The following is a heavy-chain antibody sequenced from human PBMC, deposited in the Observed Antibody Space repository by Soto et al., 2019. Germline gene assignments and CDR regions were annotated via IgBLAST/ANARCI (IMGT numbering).Heavy chain of an antibody. V-gene: IGHV3-23*01. CDR3: ARGDRGGSGSPASYYYSGLDV. J-gene: IGHJ6*02. Sequence: DVQLLESGGHLVQPGGSLRLSCAASGFTFSSYAMSWVRQAPGKGLEWVSSVSAGGDMTYYSDSVKGRFTISRDNSNNALFRQMNSLRIEDTALYYCARGDRGGSGSPASYYYSGLDVWGPGTTVTVS. CDR1: GFTFSSYA. CDR2: VSAGGDMT. D-gene: IGHD3-10*01.